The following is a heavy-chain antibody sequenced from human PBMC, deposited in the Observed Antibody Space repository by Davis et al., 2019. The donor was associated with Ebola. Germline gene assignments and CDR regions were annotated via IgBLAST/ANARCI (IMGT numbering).Heavy chain of an antibody. Sequence: GESLKISCKDSGNSFSSHWIGWVRQMPGKGLEWMGIIYTGDSDTRYSPSFRGQVTISTDKSINAVYLQWSSLKASDTAMYYCARPKYSAYDSPFDYWGQGTLVTVSA. D-gene: IGHD5-12*01. CDR2: IYTGDSDT. V-gene: IGHV5-51*01. J-gene: IGHJ4*02. CDR1: GNSFSSHW. CDR3: ARPKYSAYDSPFDY.